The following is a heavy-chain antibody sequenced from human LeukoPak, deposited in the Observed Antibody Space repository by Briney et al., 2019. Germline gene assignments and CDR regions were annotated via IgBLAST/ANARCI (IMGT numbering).Heavy chain of an antibody. CDR3: AGTVVVTAAPRY. Sequence: SETLSLTCTVSGGSISSSSYYWGWIRQPPGKGLEWIGSIYYSGSTYYNPSLKSRVTISVDTSKNQFSLKLSSVTAADTAVYYCAGTVVVTAAPRYWGQGTLVTVSS. J-gene: IGHJ4*02. CDR2: IYYSGST. V-gene: IGHV4-39*07. D-gene: IGHD2-21*02. CDR1: GGSISSSSYY.